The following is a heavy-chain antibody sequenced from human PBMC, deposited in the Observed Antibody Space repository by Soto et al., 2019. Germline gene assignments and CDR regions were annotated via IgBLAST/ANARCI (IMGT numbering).Heavy chain of an antibody. D-gene: IGHD2-15*01. Sequence: QVQLVQSGAELKKPGASVKVACKASGYKFTTYFIHWVRQAPGQGLEWMGMIHPSGDTGYAQKFRGRVPMTIDTSTSTAYMELRNLTSEDTAVYFSVRGYCTTSPCSGDFQFWCQGTLVTVSS. J-gene: IGHJ1*01. V-gene: IGHV1-46*01. CDR3: VRGYCTTSPCSGDFQF. CDR2: IHPSGDT. CDR1: GYKFTTYF.